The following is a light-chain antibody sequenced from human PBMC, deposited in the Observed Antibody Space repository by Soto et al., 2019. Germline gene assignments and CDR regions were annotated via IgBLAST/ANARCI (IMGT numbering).Light chain of an antibody. CDR2: CAS. J-gene: IGKJ1*01. Sequence: EIVMTQSPATLSVSPGERATLSCRASQRINTSYLAWYQQKPGQAPRLLIYCASKRATGIPDRFSGSGSGTDFTLTISRLEPEDFAVYYCQQSGSSPPTFGQGTKVDIK. V-gene: IGKV3-20*01. CDR1: QRINTSY. CDR3: QQSGSSPPT.